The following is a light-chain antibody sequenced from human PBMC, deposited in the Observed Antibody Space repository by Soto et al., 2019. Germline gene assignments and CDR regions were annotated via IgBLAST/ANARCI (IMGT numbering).Light chain of an antibody. Sequence: DIQMTQSPYSLSAAVGDRVTIACRASQNINTYLNWYQQKPGKAPKLLIFDAASLQSGVPSRFSGGGSRKDFTLTITSLQPEDFATYYFQQTSSAPFTFGPGTKVDIK. J-gene: IGKJ3*01. CDR1: QNINTY. V-gene: IGKV1-39*01. CDR2: DAA. CDR3: QQTSSAPFT.